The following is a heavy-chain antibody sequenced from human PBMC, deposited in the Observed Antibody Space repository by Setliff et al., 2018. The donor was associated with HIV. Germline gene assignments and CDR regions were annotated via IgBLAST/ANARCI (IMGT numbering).Heavy chain of an antibody. CDR1: GGSVSISTTYY. CDR3: ARYGGNSFWFDP. Sequence: PSETLSLTCTVSGGSVSISTTYYWGWIRQPPGKGLEWTGSFYHSTTYYNPSLKSRVTISVDTSKNQFSLELISVSAADTAVYYCARYGGNSFWFDPWGQGALVTVSS. V-gene: IGHV4-39*07. D-gene: IGHD2-21*01. CDR2: FYHSTT. J-gene: IGHJ5*02.